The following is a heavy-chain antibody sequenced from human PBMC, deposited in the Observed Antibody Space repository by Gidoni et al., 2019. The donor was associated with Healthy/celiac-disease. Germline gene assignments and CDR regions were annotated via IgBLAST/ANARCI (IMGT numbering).Heavy chain of an antibody. D-gene: IGHD3-3*01. CDR3: AKDRRFLVYAYGMDV. CDR1: GFTFDDYA. CDR2: ISGDGGST. J-gene: IGHJ6*02. Sequence: EVQLVESGGGVVQPGGSLRLSCSASGFTFDDYAMHWVRQAPGKGLEWVSLISGDGGSTYYADSVKGRFTISRDNSKNSLYLQMNSLRTEDTALYYCAKDRRFLVYAYGMDVWGQGTTVTVSS. V-gene: IGHV3-43*02.